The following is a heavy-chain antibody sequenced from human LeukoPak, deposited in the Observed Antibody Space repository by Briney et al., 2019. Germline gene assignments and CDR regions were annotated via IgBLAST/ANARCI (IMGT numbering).Heavy chain of an antibody. Sequence: PSETLSLTCAVYGGSFSGYYWSWIRQPPGKGLEWIGEINHSGSTNYNPSLKSRVTISVDTSKNQFSLKLSSVTAADTAVYYCAARTTVTGARRWGQGTLVTVSS. CDR3: AARTTVTGARR. V-gene: IGHV4-34*01. CDR2: INHSGST. D-gene: IGHD4-17*01. J-gene: IGHJ4*02. CDR1: GGSFSGYY.